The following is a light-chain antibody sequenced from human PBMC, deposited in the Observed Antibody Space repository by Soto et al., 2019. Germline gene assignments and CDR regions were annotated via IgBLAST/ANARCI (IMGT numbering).Light chain of an antibody. CDR1: SSNVGTYDL. V-gene: IGLV2-23*01. J-gene: IGLJ2*01. CDR3: CSFAVGAALV. Sequence: QSALTQPASVSASPGQSITISCTGTSSNVGTYDLVSWYQHHPDKAPKLIIYEGTKRPSGTSSRFSGSKSGNTASLTISGLQAEDDADYYCCSFAVGAALVFGGGTKLTVL. CDR2: EGT.